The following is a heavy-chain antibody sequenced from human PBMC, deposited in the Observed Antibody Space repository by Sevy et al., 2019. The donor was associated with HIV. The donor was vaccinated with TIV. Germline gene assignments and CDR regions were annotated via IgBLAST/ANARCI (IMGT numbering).Heavy chain of an antibody. CDR1: GFDFSIYS. V-gene: IGHV3-23*01. J-gene: IGHJ4*02. Sequence: GGSLRISCAASGFDFSIYSMSWVRQAPGKGLEWVSTLSFGCGKINYADSVKGRFTISRDNSKSSVYLQMNNMRVEDTAVYYCAREGCTKPHDYRGQGTLVTVSS. CDR2: LSFGCGKI. CDR3: AREGCTKPHDY. D-gene: IGHD2-8*01.